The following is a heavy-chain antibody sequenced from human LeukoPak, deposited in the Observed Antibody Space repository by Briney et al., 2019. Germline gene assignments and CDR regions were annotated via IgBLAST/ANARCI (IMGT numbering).Heavy chain of an antibody. CDR3: ARVQYSSGWPRIDY. CDR2: IIPIFGTA. J-gene: IGHJ4*02. Sequence: ASVKVSCKASGGTFSNYAISWVRQAPGQGLEWMGGIIPIFGTANYAQKFRGRVTITADKSTRTAYMELSSLRSEDTAVYYCARVQYSSGWPRIDYWGQGTLVTVSS. CDR1: GGTFSNYA. D-gene: IGHD6-19*01. V-gene: IGHV1-69*06.